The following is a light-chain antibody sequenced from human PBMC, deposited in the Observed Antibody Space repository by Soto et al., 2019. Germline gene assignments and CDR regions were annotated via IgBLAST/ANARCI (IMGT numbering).Light chain of an antibody. J-gene: IGKJ1*01. Sequence: DVEMTQSPASLSASVWDRVNITCRAGQTVMSYVHWYQQKPGQAPNLLIYVASNRATGIPVRFSGSGSGTDYTLTITKLEPEDFAIYYCQQRSNWTWTFGQGTRW. V-gene: IGKV1-39*01. CDR1: QTVMSY. CDR2: VAS. CDR3: QQRSNWTWT.